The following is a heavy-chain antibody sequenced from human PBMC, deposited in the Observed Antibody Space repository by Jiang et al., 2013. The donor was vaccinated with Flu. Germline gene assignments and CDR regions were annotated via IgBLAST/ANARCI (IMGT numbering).Heavy chain of an antibody. V-gene: IGHV1-2*06. CDR3: AREDYGSGSFNWFDP. CDR2: INPNSGGT. D-gene: IGHD3-10*01. CDR1: GYIFTDDY. Sequence: GAEVKKPGASVKVSCKASGYIFTDDYIHWVRQAPGQGLEWVGRINPNSGGTNYAQKFQGRVTMTRDTSISTAYMELSRLRSDDAAIYYCAREDYGSGSFNWFDPWGQGTLVTVSS. J-gene: IGHJ5*02.